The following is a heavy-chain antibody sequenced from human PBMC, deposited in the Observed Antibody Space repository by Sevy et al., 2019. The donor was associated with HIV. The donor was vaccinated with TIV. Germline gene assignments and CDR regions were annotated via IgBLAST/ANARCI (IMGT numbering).Heavy chain of an antibody. CDR2: ISDDANNK. Sequence: FLRLSCAVSGFIFSDYAMHWVRQAPGKGLERVAVISDDANNKYYADSAKGRFTLSRDNSKNTLYLQMHSLRAEDTAVYYCGRDGRLGDYFDYWGQGTLVHVSS. CDR1: GFIFSDYA. J-gene: IGHJ4*02. V-gene: IGHV3-30-3*01. D-gene: IGHD3-16*01. CDR3: GRDGRLGDYFDY.